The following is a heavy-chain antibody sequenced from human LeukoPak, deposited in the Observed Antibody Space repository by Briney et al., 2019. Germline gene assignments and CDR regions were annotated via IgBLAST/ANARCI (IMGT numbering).Heavy chain of an antibody. Sequence: SETLSLTCTVSSHSMSTVDYSWSWIRQPPGKGREWIGYINNRGTSHNPSLKSRVAISVDTSKNQFSLKLTSVTAADTAVYYCAAGGHYYDSSGYYYLQDWGQGSLVTVSS. D-gene: IGHD3-22*01. CDR1: SHSMSTVDYS. CDR2: INNRGT. V-gene: IGHV4-30-4*01. CDR3: AAGGHYYDSSGYYYLQD. J-gene: IGHJ4*02.